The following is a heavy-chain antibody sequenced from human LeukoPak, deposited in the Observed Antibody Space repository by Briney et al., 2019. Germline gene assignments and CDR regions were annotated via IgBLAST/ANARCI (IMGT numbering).Heavy chain of an antibody. CDR2: VSGTGTST. J-gene: IGHJ4*02. CDR1: GFTFHNYA. V-gene: IGHV3-23*01. D-gene: IGHD3-3*01. Sequence: PGGSLRLSCKASGFTFHNYAMTWVRQAPGKGLDWVSTVSGTGTSTFYADSVKVRATISRDNSKNMLYLQMSSLRAEDTAMHYCAKGYYDSHRGFFEYWGLGTLVTVSS. CDR3: AKGYYDSHRGFFEY.